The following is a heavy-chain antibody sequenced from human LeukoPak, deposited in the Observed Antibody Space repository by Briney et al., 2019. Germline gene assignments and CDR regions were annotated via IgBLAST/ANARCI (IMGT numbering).Heavy chain of an antibody. CDR2: ISYDGTIT. D-gene: IGHD6-13*01. J-gene: IGHJ3*02. V-gene: IGHV3-30*03. CDR1: GFTFTSYG. Sequence: PGGSLRLSCPASGFTFTSYGMHWVRQAQGKGLEWVAVISYDGTITYYADSVKGRFTNSRDNPKNTLYLQLNSLRAEDTAIYYCARDSGSSWYRGDAFDIWGQGAMVTVSS. CDR3: ARDSGSSWYRGDAFDI.